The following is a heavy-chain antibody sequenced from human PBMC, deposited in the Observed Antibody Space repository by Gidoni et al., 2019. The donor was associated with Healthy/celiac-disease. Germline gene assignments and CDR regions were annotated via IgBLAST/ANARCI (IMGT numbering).Heavy chain of an antibody. D-gene: IGHD1-7*01. Sequence: EVQLLESGGGLVQPGGSLRLSCAASGFTFSSYAMRWVRQAPGKGLEWVSASSGSGGSTYYADSVKGRFTISRDNSKNTLYLQMNSLRAEDTAVYYCAKDPTGTTRFDYWGQGTLVTVSS. CDR3: AKDPTGTTRFDY. CDR2: SSGSGGST. V-gene: IGHV3-23*01. J-gene: IGHJ4*02. CDR1: GFTFSSYA.